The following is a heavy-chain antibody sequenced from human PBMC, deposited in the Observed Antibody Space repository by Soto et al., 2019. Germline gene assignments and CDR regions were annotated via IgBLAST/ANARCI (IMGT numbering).Heavy chain of an antibody. CDR2: ISGSGGST. V-gene: IGHV3-23*01. CDR1: GFTFSSYA. CDR3: ARPKGIYDHWSFDL. D-gene: IGHD5-12*01. Sequence: EVQLLESGGGLVQPGGSLRLSCAASGFTFSSYAMSWVRQAPGKGLEWVSAISGSGGSTYYADSVKGRFTISRDNSKNTQYLQTNSLRAEDTAVYYCARPKGIYDHWSFDLWGRGTLVTVSS. J-gene: IGHJ2*01.